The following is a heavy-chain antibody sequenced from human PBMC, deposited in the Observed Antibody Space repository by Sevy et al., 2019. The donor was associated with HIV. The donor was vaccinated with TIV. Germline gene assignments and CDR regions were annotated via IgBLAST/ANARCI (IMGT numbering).Heavy chain of an antibody. V-gene: IGHV3-7*01. CDR2: IKQDAGQK. CDR1: GFTFSKYW. J-gene: IGHJ4*02. Sequence: GGSLRLSCAASGFTFSKYWMGWVRQAPGKGLEWVANIKQDAGQKYYVDSVKGRFTISRDNAKNSLYLQMNSLRAEDTAVYFCARADRNYYFHYWGQGTLVTVSS. D-gene: IGHD1-7*01. CDR3: ARADRNYYFHY.